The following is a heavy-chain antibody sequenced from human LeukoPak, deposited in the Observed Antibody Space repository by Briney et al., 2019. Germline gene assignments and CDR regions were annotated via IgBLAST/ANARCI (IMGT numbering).Heavy chain of an antibody. CDR2: INPNSGDT. D-gene: IGHD5-24*01. Sequence: ASVKVSCKASGYTFTAYYMHWLRRAPGQGLQWMGWINPNSGDTNHAQNSQGRVTMTRDTSISTAYMELNSLTSDDTAVYYCARGGDGNRRDFDYWGQGTLVTVSS. J-gene: IGHJ4*02. V-gene: IGHV1-2*02. CDR3: ARGGDGNRRDFDY. CDR1: GYTFTAYY.